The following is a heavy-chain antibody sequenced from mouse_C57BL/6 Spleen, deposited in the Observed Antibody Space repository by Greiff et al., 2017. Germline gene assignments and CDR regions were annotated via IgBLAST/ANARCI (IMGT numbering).Heavy chain of an antibody. CDR2: INPNNGGT. D-gene: IGHD2-12*01. Sequence: VQLQQPGAELVKPGASVKIPCKASGYTFTDYNMDWVKQSHGKSLEWIGDINPNNGGTIYNQKFKGKATLTVDKSSSTAYMELRSLTSEDTAVYYCARRAYDYYAMDYWGQGTSVTVSS. CDR3: ARRAYDYYAMDY. J-gene: IGHJ4*01. CDR1: GYTFTDYN. V-gene: IGHV1-18*01.